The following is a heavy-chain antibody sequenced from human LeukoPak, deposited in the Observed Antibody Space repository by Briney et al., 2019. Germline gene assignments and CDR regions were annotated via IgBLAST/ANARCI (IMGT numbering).Heavy chain of an antibody. J-gene: IGHJ4*02. CDR1: GFTFSSYD. V-gene: IGHV3-23*01. Sequence: GGSLRLSCAVSGFTFSSYDMSWVRQAPGKGLEWVSGISGSGGSTYYADSVKGRFTISRDTSKNALYLQMNSLRVEDTAVYYCAKVGQNYDILTYYFDYWGQGTLVTVSS. D-gene: IGHD3-9*01. CDR2: ISGSGGST. CDR3: AKVGQNYDILTYYFDY.